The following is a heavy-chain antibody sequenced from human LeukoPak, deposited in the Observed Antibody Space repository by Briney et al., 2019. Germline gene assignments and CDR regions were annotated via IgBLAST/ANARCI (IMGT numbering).Heavy chain of an antibody. CDR3: AKDMGVVPAAIAGY. D-gene: IGHD2-2*01. J-gene: IGHJ4*02. CDR1: GFTFSNSW. V-gene: IGHV3-23*01. CDR2: ISGSGGST. Sequence: GGSLRLSCAASGFTFSNSWMSWVRQAPGKGLEWVSAISGSGGSTYYADSVKGRFTISRDNSKNTLYLQMNSLRAEDTAVYYCAKDMGVVPAAIAGYWGQGTLVTVSS.